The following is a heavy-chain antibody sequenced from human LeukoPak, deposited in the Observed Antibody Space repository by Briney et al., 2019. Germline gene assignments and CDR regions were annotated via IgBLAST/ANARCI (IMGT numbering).Heavy chain of an antibody. D-gene: IGHD3-22*01. V-gene: IGHV3-30*18. CDR3: AKESDDSSGYYGY. Sequence: PGGSLRLSCAASGFTFSSYGMHWVRQAPGKGLEWVAVISYDGSNKYYADSVKGRFTISRDNSKNTLYLQMNSLRAEDTAVYYCAKESDDSSGYYGYWGQGTLVTVSS. CDR1: GFTFSSYG. J-gene: IGHJ4*02. CDR2: ISYDGSNK.